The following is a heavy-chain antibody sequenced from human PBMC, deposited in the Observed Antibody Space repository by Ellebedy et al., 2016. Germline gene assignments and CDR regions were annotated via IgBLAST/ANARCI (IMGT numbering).Heavy chain of an antibody. V-gene: IGHV1-3*01. J-gene: IGHJ5*02. Sequence: ASVKVSXXASGYTFTSYAMHWVRQAPGQRLEWMGWINAGNGNTKYSQKFQGRVTITRDTSASTAYMELSSLRSEDTAVYYCARPRAGYSGYGYNWFDPWGQGTLVTVSS. CDR3: ARPRAGYSGYGYNWFDP. D-gene: IGHD5-12*01. CDR2: INAGNGNT. CDR1: GYTFTSYA.